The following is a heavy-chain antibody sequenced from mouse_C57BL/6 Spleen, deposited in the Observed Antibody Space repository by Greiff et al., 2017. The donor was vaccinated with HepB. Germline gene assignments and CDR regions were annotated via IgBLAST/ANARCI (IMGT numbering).Heavy chain of an antibody. J-gene: IGHJ2*01. D-gene: IGHD2-1*01. Sequence: VQLQQSGPELVKPGASVKISCKASGYAFSSSWMNWVKQRPGKGLEWIGRIYPGDGDTNYNGKFKGKATLTADKSSSTAYMQLSSLTSEDSAVYFCARENGNYVFDYWGQGTTLTVSS. CDR2: IYPGDGDT. CDR1: GYAFSSSW. V-gene: IGHV1-82*01. CDR3: ARENGNYVFDY.